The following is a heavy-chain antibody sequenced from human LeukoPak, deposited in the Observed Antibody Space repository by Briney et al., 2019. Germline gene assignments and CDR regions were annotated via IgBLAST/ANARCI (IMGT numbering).Heavy chain of an antibody. CDR3: ARLFANSGSYRERFDY. Sequence: SETLSLTCTVSGGSISSYYWSWIRQPPGKGLEWIGYIYTSGSTNYNPSLKSRVTISVDTSKNQFSLKLSSVTAADTAVYYCARLFANSGSYRERFDYWGQGTLVTVSS. V-gene: IGHV4-4*09. CDR1: GGSISSYY. D-gene: IGHD1-26*01. J-gene: IGHJ4*02. CDR2: IYTSGST.